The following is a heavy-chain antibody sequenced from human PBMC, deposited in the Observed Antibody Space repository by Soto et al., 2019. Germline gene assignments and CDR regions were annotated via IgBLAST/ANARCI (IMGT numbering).Heavy chain of an antibody. Sequence: PGGSLRLSCEASGFIFSNYWMHWVRQTPGTGLVWFSRISNDGSITNYADSVKGRFTISRDNAKNTLYLQMNSLRAEDTAVYYCAKDLTWNQADYWGQGA. J-gene: IGHJ4*02. CDR2: ISNDGSIT. V-gene: IGHV3-74*01. CDR1: GFIFSNYW. D-gene: IGHD1-1*01. CDR3: AKDLTWNQADY.